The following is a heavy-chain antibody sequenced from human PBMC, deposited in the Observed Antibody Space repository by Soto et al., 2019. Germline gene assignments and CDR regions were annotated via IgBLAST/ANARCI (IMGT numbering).Heavy chain of an antibody. CDR2: ISGSGGST. J-gene: IGHJ6*02. D-gene: IGHD6-13*01. V-gene: IGHV3-23*01. Sequence: PGGSLRLSCAASGFTFSSYAMSWVRQAPGKGLEWVSAISGSGGSTYYADSVKGRFTISRDNSKNTLYLQMNSLRAEDTAVYYCAAAPSSSSWYETYGMDVWGQGTTVTVSS. CDR1: GFTFSSYA. CDR3: AAAPSSSSWYETYGMDV.